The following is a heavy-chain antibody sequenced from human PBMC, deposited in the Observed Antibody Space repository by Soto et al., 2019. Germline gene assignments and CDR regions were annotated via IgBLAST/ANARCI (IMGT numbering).Heavy chain of an antibody. V-gene: IGHV4-59*08. CDR3: ARHVNVAVAGTGFDY. D-gene: IGHD6-19*01. CDR2: IHYSGST. CDR1: GGSISSYY. J-gene: IGHJ4*02. Sequence: QVQLQESGPGLVKPSDTLSLTCTVSGGSISSYYWSWIRQPPGKGLELIGHIHYSGSTNYNPSLRSQVTMYVVTSQNQFSLKLSSVTAADTAVYYCARHVNVAVAGTGFDYWGQGTLVTVSS.